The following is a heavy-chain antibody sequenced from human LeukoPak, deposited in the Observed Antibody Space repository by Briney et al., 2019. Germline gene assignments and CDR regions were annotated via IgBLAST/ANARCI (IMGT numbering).Heavy chain of an antibody. CDR3: ARSVVDILTGYVPNLYYYYGMDV. D-gene: IGHD3-9*01. CDR2: IIPIFGTA. Sequence: SVKVSCKASGGTFSSYAISWVRQAPGQGLEWMGGIIPIFGTAIYAQKFQGRVTITADEPTSTAYMELSSLRSEDTAVYYCARSVVDILTGYVPNLYYYYGMDVWGKGTTVTVSS. V-gene: IGHV1-69*13. J-gene: IGHJ6*04. CDR1: GGTFSSYA.